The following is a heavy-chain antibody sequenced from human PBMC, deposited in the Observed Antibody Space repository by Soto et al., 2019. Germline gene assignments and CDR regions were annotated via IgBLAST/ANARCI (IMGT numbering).Heavy chain of an antibody. Sequence: QLVESEGGVVQPERSLRLSCAASGFTFSSYGMHWVSQAPGKGLEWVAVIWYDGSIKYYADSVKGRFTISRDNSKNTLYLQMNSLRAEDTAVYYCARHYYGSGSFLGMDVWGQGTTVTVSS. CDR1: GFTFSSYG. CDR2: IWYDGSIK. CDR3: ARHYYGSGSFLGMDV. V-gene: IGHV3-33*01. D-gene: IGHD3-10*01. J-gene: IGHJ6*02.